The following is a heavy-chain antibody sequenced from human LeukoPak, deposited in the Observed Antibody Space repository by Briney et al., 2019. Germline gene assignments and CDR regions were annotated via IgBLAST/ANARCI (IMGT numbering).Heavy chain of an antibody. Sequence: PGGSLRLFCGASGFTFSNAWMSWVRQAPGKGLEWVGRIKSKTDGGTTDYAAPVKGRFTISRDDSKNTLYLQMNSLNSEDTAVYYCSTDPPGGYYYYYYMGVWGKGTTVTVSS. J-gene: IGHJ6*03. CDR2: IKSKTDGGTT. D-gene: IGHD3-10*01. CDR1: GFTFSNAW. CDR3: STDPPGGYYYYYYMGV. V-gene: IGHV3-15*01.